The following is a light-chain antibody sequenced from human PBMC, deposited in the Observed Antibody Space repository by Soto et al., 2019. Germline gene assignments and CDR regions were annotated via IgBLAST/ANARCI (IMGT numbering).Light chain of an antibody. V-gene: IGLV2-14*01. CDR2: EVR. CDR1: SSEIGSYNY. CDR3: ISYRGSDTSYV. J-gene: IGLJ1*01. Sequence: QSALTQPASVSGSLGRSITISCTGTSSEIGSYNYVAWYQQFPGKTPKLIIYEVRNRPSGVSLRFSGSKSGNTASLTISGLQAEYEADYYCISYRGSDTSYVFGTGTKLTVL.